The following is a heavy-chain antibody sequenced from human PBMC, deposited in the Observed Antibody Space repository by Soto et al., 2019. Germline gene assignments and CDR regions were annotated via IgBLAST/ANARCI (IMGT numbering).Heavy chain of an antibody. Sequence: EVQLLESGGGLVQPGGSLRLSCAASGFTFSSYAMSWVRQAPGKGLEWVSAISGSGGSTYYADSVKGRFTISRDNSKNTLYLQMNSLRAEGTAVYYCAKLGYYDFWSGYPPFDYWGQGTLVTVSS. CDR1: GFTFSSYA. J-gene: IGHJ4*02. D-gene: IGHD3-3*01. CDR3: AKLGYYDFWSGYPPFDY. CDR2: ISGSGGST. V-gene: IGHV3-23*01.